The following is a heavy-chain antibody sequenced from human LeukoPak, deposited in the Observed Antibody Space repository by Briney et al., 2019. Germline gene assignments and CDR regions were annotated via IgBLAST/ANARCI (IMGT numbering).Heavy chain of an antibody. CDR2: ISGSGGST. Sequence: PGGSLRLSCAASGFTLSSYAMSWVRQAPGKGLEWVSAISGSGGSTYYADSVKGRFTISRDNSKNTLYLQMNSLRAEDTAVYYCAKDFRSSWYRYFDYWGQGALVTVSS. D-gene: IGHD6-13*01. V-gene: IGHV3-23*01. J-gene: IGHJ4*02. CDR1: GFTLSSYA. CDR3: AKDFRSSWYRYFDY.